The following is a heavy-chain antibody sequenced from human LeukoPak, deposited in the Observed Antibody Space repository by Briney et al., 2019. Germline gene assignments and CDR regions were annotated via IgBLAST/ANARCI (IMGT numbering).Heavy chain of an antibody. D-gene: IGHD2-15*01. V-gene: IGHV4-30-4*08. J-gene: IGHJ5*02. Sequence: SETLSLTCTVSGGSISSGDYYWSWIRQPPGKGLEWIGYIYYSGSTYYNPSLKSRVTISVDTSKNQFSLKLSSVTAADTAVYFCARERHGSGYNWFVPWGQGTLVTVSS. CDR1: GGSISSGDYY. CDR3: ARERHGSGYNWFVP. CDR2: IYYSGST.